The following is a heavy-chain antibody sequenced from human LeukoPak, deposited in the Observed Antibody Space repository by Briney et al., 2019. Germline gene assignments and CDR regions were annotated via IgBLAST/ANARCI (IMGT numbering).Heavy chain of an antibody. V-gene: IGHV3-30*02. CDR3: AQRFSGLAADHF. D-gene: IGHD2-15*01. J-gene: IGHJ4*02. CDR2: ILNDGSNE. Sequence: GGSLRLSCGASGFIFSDNGMHWVRQAPGKGLEWVAFILNDGSNEYYADSLKGRFTISRDNSKNTLYLQMNNLKPEDTAIYYCAQRFSGLAADHFWGQGTLVTVSS. CDR1: GFIFSDNG.